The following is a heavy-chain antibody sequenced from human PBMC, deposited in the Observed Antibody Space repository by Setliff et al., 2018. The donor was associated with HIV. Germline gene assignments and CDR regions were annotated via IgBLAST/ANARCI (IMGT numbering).Heavy chain of an antibody. CDR2: FSGSGGRT. V-gene: IGHV3-23*01. Sequence: GGSLRLSCAASGFTFTNYGMSWVRQAPGKGLEWVSLFSGSGGRTFYAGSVRGRFIISRDSSKNTLYLQMNSLRAEDTAIYYCAKHRSGGDYTSGVFDIWGQGTMVTV. CDR3: AKHRSGGDYTSGVFDI. J-gene: IGHJ3*02. CDR1: GFTFTNYG. D-gene: IGHD4-17*01.